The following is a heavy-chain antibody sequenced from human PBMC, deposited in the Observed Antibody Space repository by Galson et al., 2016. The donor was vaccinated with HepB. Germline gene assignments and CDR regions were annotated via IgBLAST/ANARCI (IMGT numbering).Heavy chain of an antibody. Sequence: SLRLSCAASGFSFSDYYMSWVRQAPGKGLEWVSCISDRGAYTNYADSVKGRFTISRDNAKNSLYLQMNSLRAEDTAVYYCVREGGRGGGSPWGQGALVTVSS. V-gene: IGHV3-11*05. CDR3: VREGGRGGGSP. CDR1: GFSFSDYY. D-gene: IGHD3-16*01. CDR2: ISDRGAYT. J-gene: IGHJ5*02.